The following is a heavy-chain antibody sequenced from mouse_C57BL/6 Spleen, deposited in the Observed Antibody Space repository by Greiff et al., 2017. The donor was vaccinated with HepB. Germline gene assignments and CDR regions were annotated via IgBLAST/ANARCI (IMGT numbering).Heavy chain of an antibody. CDR1: GFSFNTYA. Sequence: EVQVVESGGGLVQPKGSLKLSCAASGFSFNTYAMNWVRQAPGKGLEWVARIRSKSNNYATYYADSVKDRFTISRDDSESMLYLQMNNLKTEDTAMYYCVSPYPGAWFAYWGQGTLVTVSA. V-gene: IGHV10-1*01. J-gene: IGHJ3*01. CDR3: VSPYPGAWFAY. CDR2: IRSKSNNYAT. D-gene: IGHD2-10*01.